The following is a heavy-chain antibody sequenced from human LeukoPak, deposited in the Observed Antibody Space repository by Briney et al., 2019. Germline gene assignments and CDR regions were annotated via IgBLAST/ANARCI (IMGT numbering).Heavy chain of an antibody. D-gene: IGHD3-9*01. Sequence: PGGSLRLSCAASGFTFSDYYMSWIRQAPGKGLEWVSYISSSGSTIYYADSVKGRFTISRDNAKNSLYLQMNSLRAEDTAVYYCARVYYDILTGRWFDPWGQGTLVTVSS. CDR2: ISSSGSTI. CDR3: ARVYYDILTGRWFDP. CDR1: GFTFSDYY. V-gene: IGHV3-11*04. J-gene: IGHJ5*02.